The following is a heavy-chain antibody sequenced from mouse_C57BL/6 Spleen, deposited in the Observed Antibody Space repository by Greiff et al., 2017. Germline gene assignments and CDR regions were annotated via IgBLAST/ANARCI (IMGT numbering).Heavy chain of an antibody. CDR3: TTKDGYPAWLAY. D-gene: IGHD2-3*01. CDR1: GFNIKDDY. V-gene: IGHV14-4*01. J-gene: IGHJ3*01. Sequence: VQLQQSGAELVRPGASVKLSCTASGFNIKDDYMHWVKQRPEQGLEWIGWIDPENGDTEYASKFQGKAPITADTSSNTAYLQLSSLRSEDTAVYNCTTKDGYPAWLAYWGQGTLVTVSA. CDR2: IDPENGDT.